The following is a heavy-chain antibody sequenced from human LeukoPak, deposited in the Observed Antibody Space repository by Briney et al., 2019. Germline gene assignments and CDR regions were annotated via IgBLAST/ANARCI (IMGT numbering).Heavy chain of an antibody. CDR2: FNHSGST. D-gene: IGHD3-10*01. CDR3: ARQIDGFGEFDYFDY. J-gene: IGHJ4*02. V-gene: IGHV4-34*01. Sequence: SETLSLTCAVYGGSFSGYSWTWIRQPPGKGLEWIGEFNHSGSTNYNPSLKSRVTISVDTSKNQFSLKLSSVTAADTAVFYCARQIDGFGEFDYFDYWGQGTLVTVSS. CDR1: GGSFSGYS.